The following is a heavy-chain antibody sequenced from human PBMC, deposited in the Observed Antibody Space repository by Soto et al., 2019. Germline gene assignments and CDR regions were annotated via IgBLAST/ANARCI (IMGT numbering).Heavy chain of an antibody. CDR3: ARGLTGYYDSSGLGAFDI. D-gene: IGHD3-22*01. Sequence: SVKVSCKASGGTFSSYATSWVRQAPGQGLEWMGGIIPIFGTANYAQKFQGRVTITADKSTSTAYMELSSLRSEDTAVYYCARGLTGYYDSSGLGAFDIWGQGTMVTVSS. CDR2: IIPIFGTA. CDR1: GGTFSSYA. V-gene: IGHV1-69*06. J-gene: IGHJ3*02.